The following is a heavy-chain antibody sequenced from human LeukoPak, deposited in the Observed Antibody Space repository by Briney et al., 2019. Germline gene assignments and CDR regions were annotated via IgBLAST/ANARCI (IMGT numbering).Heavy chain of an antibody. Sequence: PGGSLRLSCAASGFTFSSYAMHWVRQAPGKGLEWVAVISYDGSNKYYVDSVKGRFTISRDNSKNTLYLQMNSLRAEDTAVYYCARVPAAMGKGYWGQGTLVTVSS. J-gene: IGHJ4*02. CDR1: GFTFSSYA. CDR3: ARVPAAMGKGY. D-gene: IGHD2-2*01. V-gene: IGHV3-30*04. CDR2: ISYDGSNK.